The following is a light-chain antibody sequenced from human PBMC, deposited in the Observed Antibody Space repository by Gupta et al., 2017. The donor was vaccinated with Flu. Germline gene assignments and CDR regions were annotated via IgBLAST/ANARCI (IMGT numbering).Light chain of an antibody. V-gene: IGKV3-15*01. CDR1: QSVRSF. CDR2: DAS. CDR3: QQYNNWPCT. Sequence: EIVLTQSPATLPVSPGERATLFCRASQSVRSFLAWYQQKPGQAPRLLISDASTRATGIPARFSAGGSGTEFTLTISNLQSEDYAVYYCQQYNNWPCTFGQGTKVEIK. J-gene: IGKJ1*01.